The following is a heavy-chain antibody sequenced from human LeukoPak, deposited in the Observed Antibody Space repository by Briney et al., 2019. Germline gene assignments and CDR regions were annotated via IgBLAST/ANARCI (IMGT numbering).Heavy chain of an antibody. CDR2: IKQDGSEK. CDR3: AGRKSYYYDSSGYFEEYFQH. CDR1: GFTFSSYW. V-gene: IGHV3-7*01. D-gene: IGHD3-22*01. J-gene: IGHJ1*01. Sequence: PGGSLRLSCAASGFTFSSYWMSWVRQAPGKGLEWVANIKQDGSEKYYEDSVKGRFTISRDNAKNSLYLQMNSLRAEDTAVYYCAGRKSYYYDSSGYFEEYFQHWGQGTLVTVSS.